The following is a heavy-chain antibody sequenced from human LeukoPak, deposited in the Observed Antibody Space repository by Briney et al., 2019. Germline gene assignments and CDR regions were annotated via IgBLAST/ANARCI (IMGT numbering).Heavy chain of an antibody. Sequence: ASVKVSCKASGYTFTSYGISWVRQAPGQGLEWMGWISAYNGNTNYAQKLQGRVTMTTDTSTSTAYMELRSLRSDDTAVYYCASFMPYYYGSGVLDYWGQGTLVTVSS. V-gene: IGHV1-18*01. J-gene: IGHJ4*02. CDR1: GYTFTSYG. CDR3: ASFMPYYYGSGVLDY. CDR2: ISAYNGNT. D-gene: IGHD3-10*01.